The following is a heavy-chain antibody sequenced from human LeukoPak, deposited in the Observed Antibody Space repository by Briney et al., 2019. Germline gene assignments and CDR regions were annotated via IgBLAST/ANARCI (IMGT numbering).Heavy chain of an antibody. D-gene: IGHD3-22*01. CDR2: IYPGDSDT. CDR1: RYSFTSYW. V-gene: IGHV5-51*01. CDR3: ARRRDDSSGYDAFDI. Sequence: GESLQISCKGSRYSFTSYWIGWVRQLPGKGLECMGIIYPGDSDTRYSPSFQGQVTISADKSISTAYLQWSSLKASDTAMYYCARRRDDSSGYDAFDIWGQGTMVTVSS. J-gene: IGHJ3*02.